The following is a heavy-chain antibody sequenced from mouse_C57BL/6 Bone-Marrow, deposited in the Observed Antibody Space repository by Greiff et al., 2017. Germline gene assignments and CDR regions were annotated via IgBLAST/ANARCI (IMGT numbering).Heavy chain of an antibody. CDR2: IDPSDSYT. Sequence: QVQLQQPGAELVRPGTSVKLSCKASGYTFTSYWMHWVKQRPGQGLEWIGVIDPSDSYTNYNQKFKGKATLTVDTSSSTAYMQLSSLTSDYSAVYFCARPFAYWGQGTLVTVSA. V-gene: IGHV1-59*01. J-gene: IGHJ3*01. CDR1: GYTFTSYW. CDR3: ARPFAY.